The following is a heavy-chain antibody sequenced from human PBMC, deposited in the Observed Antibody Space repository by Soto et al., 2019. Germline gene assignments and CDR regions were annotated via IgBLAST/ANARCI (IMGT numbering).Heavy chain of an antibody. V-gene: IGHV3-30-3*01. D-gene: IGHD3-22*01. Sequence: QVQLVESGGGVVQPGRSLRLSCAASGFTFSSYAMHWVRQAPGKGLEWVAVISYDGSNKYYADSVKGRFTISRDNSKNTLYLQMNSLTAEDTAVYYCARPNENLLLLHNWYFDLWGRGTLVTVSS. J-gene: IGHJ2*01. CDR2: ISYDGSNK. CDR1: GFTFSSYA. CDR3: ARPNENLLLLHNWYFDL.